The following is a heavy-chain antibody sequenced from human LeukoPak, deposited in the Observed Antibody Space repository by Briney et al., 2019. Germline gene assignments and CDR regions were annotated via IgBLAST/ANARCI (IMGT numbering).Heavy chain of an antibody. CDR3: ARADYYGSGSYNY. CDR1: GYTFTGYY. J-gene: IGHJ4*02. CDR2: INPNSGGT. D-gene: IGHD3-10*01. Sequence: ASVKVSCKASGYTFTGYYMHWVRQAPGQGLEWMGQINPNSGGTNYAQKFQGRVTMTRDTSISTAYMELSRLRSDDTAVYYCARADYYGSGSYNYWGQGTLVTVSS. V-gene: IGHV1-2*06.